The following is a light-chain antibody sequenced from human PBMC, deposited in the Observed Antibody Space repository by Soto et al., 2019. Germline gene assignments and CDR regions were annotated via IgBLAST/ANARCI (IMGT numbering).Light chain of an antibody. CDR3: QQYHSYWT. Sequence: DIHMTQSPSSLSASLGDRVTITFRASQSISSYLNWYQQKPGKAPKLLIYAASSLQSGVPSRFSGSGSGTEFTLTISSLQTDDFSTYYCQQYHSYWTFGQGTKVDI. CDR2: AAS. V-gene: IGKV1-39*01. J-gene: IGKJ1*01. CDR1: QSISSY.